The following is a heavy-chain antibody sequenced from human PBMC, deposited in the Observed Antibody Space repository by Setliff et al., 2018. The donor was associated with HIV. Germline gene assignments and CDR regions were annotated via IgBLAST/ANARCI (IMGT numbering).Heavy chain of an antibody. CDR2: MNPDSGNT. V-gene: IGHV1-8*02. D-gene: IGHD7-27*01. CDR1: GYNFVNYE. CDR3: ARGRFWGPH. J-gene: IGHJ4*02. Sequence: ASVKVSCKASGYNFVNYEINWVRQATGQGLEWVGWMNPDSGNTDYAQKFQGRVTMTRDTSISTAYMELSSLTSGDTAVYYCARGRFWGPHWGQGTLVTVSS.